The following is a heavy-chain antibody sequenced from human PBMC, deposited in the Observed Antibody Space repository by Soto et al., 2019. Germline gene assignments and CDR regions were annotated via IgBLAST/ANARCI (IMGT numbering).Heavy chain of an antibody. CDR2: ISYSGST. CDR1: GGSVSSGDYF. J-gene: IGHJ6*02. Sequence: SETLSLTCTVSGGSVSSGDYFWSWIRQPPGKGLEWIGYISYSGSTYYNPSLKSPISISIDTSKNQFSLKVTSVTAADTAVYYCARTPRDYYAMDVWGQGTTVTVS. V-gene: IGHV4-30-4*01. CDR3: ARTPRDYYAMDV.